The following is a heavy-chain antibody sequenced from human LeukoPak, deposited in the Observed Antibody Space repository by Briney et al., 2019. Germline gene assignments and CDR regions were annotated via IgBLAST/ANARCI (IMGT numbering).Heavy chain of an antibody. CDR3: ARGSGAVANSY. CDR1: GFTFSSYS. V-gene: IGHV3-21*01. Sequence: GGSLRLSCAASGFTFSSYSMNWVRQAPGKGLEWVSSISSSSSYIYYADSVKGRFTISRDNAKNSLYLQMNSLRAEDTAVYYCARGSGAVANSYWGQGTLVTVSS. CDR2: ISSSSSYI. D-gene: IGHD6-19*01. J-gene: IGHJ4*02.